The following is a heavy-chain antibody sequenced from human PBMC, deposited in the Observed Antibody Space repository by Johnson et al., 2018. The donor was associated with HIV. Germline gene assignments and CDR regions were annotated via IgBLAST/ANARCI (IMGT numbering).Heavy chain of an antibody. CDR1: GFTVSSNY. V-gene: IGHV3-66*02. CDR2: IFSVGDV. D-gene: IGHD3-9*01. Sequence: VQLVESGGGLVQPGGSLRLSCAASGFTVSSNYMNWVRQAPGKGLEWVSVIFSVGDVYYADSVKGRFTISRDNSKNMVYLQMNSLRPEDTAVYYCARDGRDLVTRGSLDVWGQGTVVTVSS. CDR3: ARDGRDLVTRGSLDV. J-gene: IGHJ3*01.